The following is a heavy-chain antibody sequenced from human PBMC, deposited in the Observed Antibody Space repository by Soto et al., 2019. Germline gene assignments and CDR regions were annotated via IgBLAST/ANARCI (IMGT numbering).Heavy chain of an antibody. D-gene: IGHD2-15*01. V-gene: IGHV3-23*01. Sequence: EVQLLESGGGLVQPGGSLRLSCAASGFTFSSYAMSWVRQAPGKGLEWVSAISGSGGSTYYADSVKGRFTISRDNSKNTRHLQMNSLTAEDTAVYYCAKLPLRLVTRPGAFDLWGQGTMATVSS. CDR2: ISGSGGST. J-gene: IGHJ3*01. CDR1: GFTFSSYA. CDR3: AKLPLRLVTRPGAFDL.